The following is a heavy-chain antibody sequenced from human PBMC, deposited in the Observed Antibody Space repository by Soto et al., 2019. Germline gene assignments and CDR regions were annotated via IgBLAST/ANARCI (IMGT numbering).Heavy chain of an antibody. D-gene: IGHD3-22*01. CDR1: GGSISSGGYS. CDR3: GRLVYDSSGYRPG. Sequence: SETLSLTCAVSGGSISSGGYSWSWIRQPPGKGLEWIGYMYHSGSTYYNPSLKSRVTISIDRSKNQFSLKLSSVTAADTAVYYCGRLVYDSSGYRPGWGQGTLVTVSS. J-gene: IGHJ4*02. V-gene: IGHV4-30-2*01. CDR2: MYHSGST.